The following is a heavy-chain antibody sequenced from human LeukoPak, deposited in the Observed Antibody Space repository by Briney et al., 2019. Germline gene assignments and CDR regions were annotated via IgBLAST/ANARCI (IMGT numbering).Heavy chain of an antibody. D-gene: IGHD3-10*01. CDR2: INPNSGDT. J-gene: IGHJ3*02. V-gene: IGHV1-2*02. CDR1: GYTFTDYY. Sequence: ASVTVSCKASGYTFTDYYMHWVRQAPGQGLEWMGWINPNSGDTHYAQKFQGRVTMTRDTSISTAYMELSRLRSDETAVYYCARTYYYGSGSYSEGAFDIWGQGSMVTVSS. CDR3: ARTYYYGSGSYSEGAFDI.